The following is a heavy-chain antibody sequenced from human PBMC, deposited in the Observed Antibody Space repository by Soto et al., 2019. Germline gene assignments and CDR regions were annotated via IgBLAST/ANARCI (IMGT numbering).Heavy chain of an antibody. V-gene: IGHV3-21*01. CDR3: SRVGVLSIIFRWFDL. J-gene: IGHJ5*02. D-gene: IGHD2-8*01. CDR1: GFAFQTYT. Sequence: EGQLVESGGGLVKPGGSLRLSCAASGFAFQTYTMEWLRQPPGKGLEWVSSITISGNYIYYADSVKGRFTISRDNGRNSVYVQMNSLGAEDAAVYYCSRVGVLSIIFRWFDLWGQGKLVTSSS. CDR2: ITISGNYI.